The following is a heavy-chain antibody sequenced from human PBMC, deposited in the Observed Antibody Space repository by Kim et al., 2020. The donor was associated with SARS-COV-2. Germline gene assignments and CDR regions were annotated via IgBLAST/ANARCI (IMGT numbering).Heavy chain of an antibody. Sequence: GGSLRLSCAASGFTVSSNYMSWVRQAPGKGLEWVSVIYSGGSTYYADSVKGRFTISRHNSKNTLYLQMNSLRAEDTAVYYCARDQGDGSSWMDVWGQGTTVTVSS. CDR1: GFTVSSNY. V-gene: IGHV3-53*04. CDR3: ARDQGDGSSWMDV. CDR2: IYSGGST. D-gene: IGHD6-13*01. J-gene: IGHJ6*02.